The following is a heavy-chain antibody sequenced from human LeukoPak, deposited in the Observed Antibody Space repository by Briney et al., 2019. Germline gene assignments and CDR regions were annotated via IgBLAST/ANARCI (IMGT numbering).Heavy chain of an antibody. CDR1: GYTFSSYW. D-gene: IGHD2-2*01. CDR2: INNDGSTT. V-gene: IGHV3-74*01. Sequence: QSGGSLRLSCAASGYTFSSYWMHCVPEAPGKGRVWVSHINNDGSTTRYADSVKGRFTISRDNAKNTLYLQMNSLRTEDTAVYYCACYGIVPPYWGQGTLVTVSS. CDR3: ACYGIVPPY. J-gene: IGHJ4*02.